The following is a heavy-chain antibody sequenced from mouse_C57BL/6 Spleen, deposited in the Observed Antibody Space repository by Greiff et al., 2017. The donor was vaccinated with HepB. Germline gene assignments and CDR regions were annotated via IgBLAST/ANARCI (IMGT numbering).Heavy chain of an antibody. D-gene: IGHD2-4*01. J-gene: IGHJ2*01. CDR2: INPSSGYT. Sequence: VQLQQSGAELSRPGALGKMSCKASGFTFTSYTMHWVKQRPGQGLELIGYINPSSGYTKYNQKFKDKATLTADKASSTAYMQLSSLTSEDSAVYYCARNRDSSFDYWGQGTTLTVSS. CDR1: GFTFTSYT. CDR3: ARNRDSSFDY. V-gene: IGHV1-4*01.